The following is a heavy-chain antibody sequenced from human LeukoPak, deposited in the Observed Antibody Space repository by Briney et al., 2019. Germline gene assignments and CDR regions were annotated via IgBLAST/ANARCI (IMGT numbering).Heavy chain of an antibody. CDR1: GYTFTSYG. D-gene: IGHD3-22*01. J-gene: IGHJ4*02. V-gene: IGHV1-18*01. Sequence: ASVKVSCKASGYTFTSYGISWVRQAPGQGLEWRGWSSAYNGNTNYAQKLQGRVTMTTETSTSTAYMELRSLRSDDTAVYYCARNTYYYDSSGYYSYWGQGTLVTVSS. CDR2: SSAYNGNT. CDR3: ARNTYYYDSSGYYSY.